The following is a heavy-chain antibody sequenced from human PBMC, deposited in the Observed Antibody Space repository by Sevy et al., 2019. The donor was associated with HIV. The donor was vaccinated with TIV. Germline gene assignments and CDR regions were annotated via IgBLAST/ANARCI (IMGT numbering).Heavy chain of an antibody. CDR2: ISAYNGNT. CDR1: GYTFTSYG. Sequence: ASVKVSCKASGYTFTSYGISWVRQAPGQGLEWTGWISAYNGNTNYAQKLQGRVTMTTDTSTSTAYMELRSLRSDDTAVYYCARERYCSGGSCYSGYYYGMDVWGQGTTVTVSS. D-gene: IGHD2-15*01. V-gene: IGHV1-18*01. J-gene: IGHJ6*02. CDR3: ARERYCSGGSCYSGYYYGMDV.